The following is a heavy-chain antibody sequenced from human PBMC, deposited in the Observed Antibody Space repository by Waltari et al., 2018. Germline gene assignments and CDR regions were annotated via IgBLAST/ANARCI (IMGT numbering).Heavy chain of an antibody. Sequence: QVKLLQSGSEVKKPGSSVKVSCKASGYPFIGRYIQWVRQAPGQGPEWLGRINPHSGDTDLTQMCHGRVTLTRDTSITTVYMEINRLRPDDTGVYFCALDHGGHGGLDYWGQGTLVTVSS. CDR2: INPHSGDT. V-gene: IGHV1-2*02. CDR3: ALDHGGHGGLDY. CDR1: GYPFIGRY. D-gene: IGHD3-10*01. J-gene: IGHJ4*02.